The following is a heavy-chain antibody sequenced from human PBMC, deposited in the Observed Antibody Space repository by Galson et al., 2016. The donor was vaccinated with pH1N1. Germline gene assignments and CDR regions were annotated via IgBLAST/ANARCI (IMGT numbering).Heavy chain of an antibody. V-gene: IGHV4-38-2*01. Sequence: SETLSLTCAVSGSSISSEYYWGWIRQPPGKGLEWIGSLSHRKNTYYEPSLRSRVSISVDTAKNQLSLKMNSVTAADTASYYCADHGDRGTSWFRDGFDVWGHGTLVTVSS. CDR1: GSSISSEYY. CDR2: LSHRKNT. CDR3: ADHGDRGTSWFRDGFDV. D-gene: IGHD2-21*01. J-gene: IGHJ3*01.